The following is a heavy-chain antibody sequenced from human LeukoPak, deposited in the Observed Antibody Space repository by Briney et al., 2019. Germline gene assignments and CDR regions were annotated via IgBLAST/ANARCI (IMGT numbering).Heavy chain of an antibody. J-gene: IGHJ6*03. CDR1: GYTFNGYY. Sequence: GASVKVSYKASGYTFNGYYMHWVRRAPGQGLEWMGRINPNSGGTNYAQKFQGRVTMTRDTSLSTASMELSRLRSDDTAVYSCARDSHYYGSYYMDVWGKGTTVTVSS. CDR2: INPNSGGT. D-gene: IGHD3-10*01. V-gene: IGHV1-2*06. CDR3: ARDSHYYGSYYMDV.